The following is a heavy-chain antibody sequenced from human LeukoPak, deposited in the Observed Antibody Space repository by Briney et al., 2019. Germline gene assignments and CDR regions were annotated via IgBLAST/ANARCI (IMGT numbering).Heavy chain of an antibody. Sequence: SGTLSLTCAVSGGSISSSNWWSWVRQPPGKGLEWIGEIYHSGSTNYNPSLKSRVTISVDTSKNQSSLKLSSVTAADTAVYYCARHHYPRASGSYNYWGQGTLVTVSS. J-gene: IGHJ4*02. V-gene: IGHV4-4*02. CDR1: GGSISSSNW. D-gene: IGHD1-26*01. CDR2: IYHSGST. CDR3: ARHHYPRASGSYNY.